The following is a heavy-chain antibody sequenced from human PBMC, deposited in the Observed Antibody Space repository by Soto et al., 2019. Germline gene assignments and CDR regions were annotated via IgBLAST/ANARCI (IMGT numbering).Heavy chain of an antibody. V-gene: IGHV1-8*01. J-gene: IGHJ5*02. CDR2: MNPNSGNT. D-gene: IGHD3-3*01. CDR1: GYTFTSYD. CDR3: ARAYDFYNWFDP. Sequence: VASVKVSCKASGYTFTSYDINWVRQATGQGLEWMGWMNPNSGNTGYAQKFQGRVTMTRNTSISTAYMELSSLRSEDTAVYYCARAYDFYNWFDPWGQGTLVTVSS.